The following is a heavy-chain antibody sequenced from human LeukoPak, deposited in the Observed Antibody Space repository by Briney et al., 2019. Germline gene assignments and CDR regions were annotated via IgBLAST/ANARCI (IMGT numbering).Heavy chain of an antibody. Sequence: PGESLKVSCKGSGYSFTSYWIGWVRQMPGKGLEWMGIIYPGDSDTRYSPSFQGQVTISADKSISTAYLQWSSLKASDTAMYYCARRANYYGSGSFLNWFDPWGQGTLVTVSS. CDR2: IYPGDSDT. D-gene: IGHD3-10*01. V-gene: IGHV5-51*01. CDR3: ARRANYYGSGSFLNWFDP. CDR1: GYSFTSYW. J-gene: IGHJ5*02.